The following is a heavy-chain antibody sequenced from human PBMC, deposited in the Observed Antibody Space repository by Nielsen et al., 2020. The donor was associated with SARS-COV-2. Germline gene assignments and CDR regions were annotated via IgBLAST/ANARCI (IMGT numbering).Heavy chain of an antibody. CDR2: ISTSSSYI. J-gene: IGHJ3*02. D-gene: IGHD6-19*01. Sequence: GESLKISCAASGFNFNIYTMNWVRQAPGKGLEWVSSISTSSSYIYHAGSVKGRFTISRDNAENSLSLQMNSLRAEDTAVYYCARESVTGTDAFDIWGQGTVVTVSS. CDR1: GFNFNIYT. V-gene: IGHV3-21*01. CDR3: ARESVTGTDAFDI.